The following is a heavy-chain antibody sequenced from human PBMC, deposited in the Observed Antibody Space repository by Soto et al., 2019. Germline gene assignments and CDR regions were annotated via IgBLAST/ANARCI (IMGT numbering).Heavy chain of an antibody. J-gene: IGHJ4*02. D-gene: IGHD2-8*02. Sequence: QVQLVQSGAEVRKPGASVKVSCRASGYSFKSYDINWVRQVAGQGLEWLGWINPNTGNTGYAQNFQGRVTMTRDTSISTVYLVLSSLRSENTAVYYCARGVEDTGGGHWSQGTLVTVSS. CDR1: GYSFKSYD. CDR2: INPNTGNT. CDR3: ARGVEDTGGGH. V-gene: IGHV1-8*01.